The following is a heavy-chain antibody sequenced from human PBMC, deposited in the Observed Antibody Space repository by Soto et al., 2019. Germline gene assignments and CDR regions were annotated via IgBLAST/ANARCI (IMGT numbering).Heavy chain of an antibody. Sequence: EVQLLESGGGLVQPGGSLRLSCAASGITFSSYVMSWFRQAPGKGLKWVSTISGSGGTTNYADSVTGRFTICKDNSKNTLYLQMTRLRAVDTAVYYSEVTTGTESDFDYWGHGTMVTASS. D-gene: IGHD1-1*01. CDR3: EVTTGTESDFDY. J-gene: IGHJ4*01. CDR1: GITFSSYV. CDR2: ISGSGGTT. V-gene: IGHV3-23*01.